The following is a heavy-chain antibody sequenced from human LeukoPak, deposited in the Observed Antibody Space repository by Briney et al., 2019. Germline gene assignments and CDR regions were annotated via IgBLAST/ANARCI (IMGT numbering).Heavy chain of an antibody. CDR3: ERGDILTGYLSYYFDY. CDR2: ISYDGSNK. CDR1: GFTFSSYG. V-gene: IGHV3-30*03. D-gene: IGHD3-9*01. J-gene: IGHJ4*02. Sequence: GRSLRLSCAASGFTFSSYGMHWVRQAPGKGLEWVTLISYDGSNKYYTDSVKGRFTISRDNSKNTLFMKLNSVRAEDKAVYYCERGDILTGYLSYYFDYWGQGTLVTVSS.